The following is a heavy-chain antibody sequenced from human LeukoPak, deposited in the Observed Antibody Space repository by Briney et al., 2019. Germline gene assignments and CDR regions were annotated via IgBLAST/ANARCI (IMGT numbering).Heavy chain of an antibody. CDR3: ARVDYGDSVGSFDI. CDR1: GFTFSSYA. V-gene: IGHV3-7*04. J-gene: IGHJ3*02. D-gene: IGHD4-17*01. Sequence: GGSLRLSCAASGFTFSSYAMSWVRQAPGKGLEWVANIKQDGSEKYYVDSVKGRFTISRGNAKNSLYLQMNSLRAEATAVYSCARVDYGDSVGSFDISGQGTMVTVSS. CDR2: IKQDGSEK.